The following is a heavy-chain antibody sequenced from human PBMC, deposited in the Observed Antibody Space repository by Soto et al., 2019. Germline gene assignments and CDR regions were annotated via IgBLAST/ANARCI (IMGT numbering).Heavy chain of an antibody. CDR3: VRGGYVHAFDY. V-gene: IGHV4-59*01. CDR1: GGSISYYY. J-gene: IGHJ4*02. Sequence: SETLSLTCTVSGGSISYYYWGWIRQPPGKGLEWIGSIYYSGDTHYNPSLKSRVTISVDTSMNQFSLNLDSVTAVDSAVYYCVRGGYVHAFDYWGQGALVTVSS. D-gene: IGHD5-12*01. CDR2: IYYSGDT.